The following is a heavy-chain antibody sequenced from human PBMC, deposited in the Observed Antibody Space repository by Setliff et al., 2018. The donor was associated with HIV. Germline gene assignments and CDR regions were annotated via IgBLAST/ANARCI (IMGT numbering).Heavy chain of an antibody. CDR1: GFTFSNYG. CDR2: IWYDGSNK. J-gene: IGHJ6*03. V-gene: IGHV3-33*06. CDR3: AKQYSMYYYYYMDV. D-gene: IGHD6-6*01. Sequence: GGSLRLSCAASGFTFSNYGMHWVRQAPGKGLEWVAVIWYDGSNKYYADSVKGRFTISRDNSKNTLYLQMNSLRAEDTAVYYCAKQYSMYYYYYMDVWGKGTTVTVSS.